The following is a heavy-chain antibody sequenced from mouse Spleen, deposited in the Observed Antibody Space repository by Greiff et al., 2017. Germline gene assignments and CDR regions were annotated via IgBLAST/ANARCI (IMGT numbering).Heavy chain of an antibody. J-gene: IGHJ2*01. CDR2: IHPNSGST. V-gene: IGHV1-64*01. CDR1: GYTFTSYW. Sequence: QVQLQQPGAELVKPGASVKLSCKASGYTFTSYWMHWVKQRPGQGLEWIGMIHPNSGSTNYNEKFKSKATLTVDKSSSTAYMQLSSLTSEDSAVYYCARYYYGRDYFDYWGQGTTLTVSS. D-gene: IGHD1-1*01. CDR3: ARYYYGRDYFDY.